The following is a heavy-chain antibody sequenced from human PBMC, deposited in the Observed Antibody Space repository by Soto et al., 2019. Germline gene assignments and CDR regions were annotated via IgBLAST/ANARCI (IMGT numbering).Heavy chain of an antibody. CDR3: ARRGRPSGGRVY. D-gene: IGHD1-26*01. J-gene: IGHJ4*02. CDR2: ISSSGSTI. Sequence: QVQLVESGGGLVKPGGSLRLSCAASGFTFSDYYMSWIRQAPGKGLEWVSYISSSGSTIYYADSVKGRFTISRDNAKNFLVLEKNRLGGGDTGVYYLARRGRPSGGRVYWGQGTLVTVSS. CDR1: GFTFSDYY. V-gene: IGHV3-11*01.